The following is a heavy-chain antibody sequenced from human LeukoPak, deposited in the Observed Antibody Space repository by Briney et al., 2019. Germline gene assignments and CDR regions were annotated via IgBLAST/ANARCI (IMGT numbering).Heavy chain of an antibody. CDR2: INPNSGGT. CDR3: ARDPGYYGSGSQGYFDY. CDR1: GYTFTDYY. J-gene: IGHJ4*02. D-gene: IGHD3-10*01. V-gene: IGHV1-2*02. Sequence: ASVKVSCKASGYTFTDYYMHWVRQAPGQGLEWMGWINPNSGGTNYAQKFQGRVTMTRDTSISTAYMELSRLRSDDTAVYYCARDPGYYGSGSQGYFDYWGQGTLVTVSS.